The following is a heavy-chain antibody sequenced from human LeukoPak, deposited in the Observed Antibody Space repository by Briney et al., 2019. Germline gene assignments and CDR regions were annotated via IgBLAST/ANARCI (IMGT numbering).Heavy chain of an antibody. CDR2: IHYTGTT. CDR1: GGSINSHY. J-gene: IGHJ5*02. D-gene: IGHD3-22*01. Sequence: SETLSLTCIVSGGSINSHYWSWIRQPPGKGLEWIGDIHYTGTTKYNPSVKSRVTISIDTSKNQFSLELSSVTATDTAVYYCVTLEAYYYDSSGDYYEGDWFDPWGQGTLVTVSS. CDR3: VTLEAYYYDSSGDYYEGDWFDP. V-gene: IGHV4-59*08.